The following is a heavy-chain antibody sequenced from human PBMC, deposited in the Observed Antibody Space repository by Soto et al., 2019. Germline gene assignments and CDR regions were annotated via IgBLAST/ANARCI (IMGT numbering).Heavy chain of an antibody. V-gene: IGHV4-39*01. CDR2: IYYSGST. J-gene: IGHJ6*03. CDR3: ARHEGKGGTYYYGSGSYYKSIYYYYMDV. Sequence: QLQLQESGPGLVKPSETLSLTCTVSGGSISSSSYYWGWIRQPPGKGLEWIGSIYYSGSTYYNPSLKSRVTISVDTSKNQFSLKLSSVTAADTAVYYCARHEGKGGTYYYGSGSYYKSIYYYYMDVWGKGTTVTVSS. CDR1: GGSISSSSYY. D-gene: IGHD3-10*01.